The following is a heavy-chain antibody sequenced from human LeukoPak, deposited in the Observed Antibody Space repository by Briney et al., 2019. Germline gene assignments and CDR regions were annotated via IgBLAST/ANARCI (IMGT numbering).Heavy chain of an antibody. D-gene: IGHD1-26*01. J-gene: IGHJ4*02. CDR1: GYTFTSYG. Sequence: GASVKVSCKASGYTFTSYGISWVRQAPGQGLEWMGWISAYNGNTNYAQKLQGRVTMTTDTSTSTAYMELRSLRSDDTAVYYCARDQALIHEYSGSYSPFDYWGQGTLVTVSS. V-gene: IGHV1-18*01. CDR2: ISAYNGNT. CDR3: ARDQALIHEYSGSYSPFDY.